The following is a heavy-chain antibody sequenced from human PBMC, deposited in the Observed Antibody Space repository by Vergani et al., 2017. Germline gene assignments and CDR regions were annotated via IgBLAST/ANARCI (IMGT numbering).Heavy chain of an antibody. CDR1: GFTFSSYA. J-gene: IGHJ5*02. Sequence: EVQLLESGGGLVQPGGSLRLSCAASGFTFSSYAMSWVRQAPGKGLEWDSAISGSGGSTYYADSVKGRFTISRDNSKNTLYLQMNSLRAEDTAVYYCARQTGTTGTTNWFDPWGQGTLVTVSS. CDR2: ISGSGGST. D-gene: IGHD1-1*01. V-gene: IGHV3-23*01. CDR3: ARQTGTTGTTNWFDP.